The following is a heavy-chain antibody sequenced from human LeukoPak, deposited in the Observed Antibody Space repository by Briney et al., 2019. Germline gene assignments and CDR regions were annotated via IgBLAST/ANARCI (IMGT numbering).Heavy chain of an antibody. CDR1: GFTFSNYW. V-gene: IGHV3-7*03. CDR3: AREVASTYNWFDP. D-gene: IGHD5/OR15-5a*01. Sequence: GGSLRLSCAASGFTFSNYWMSWVRQAPGKGLEWVANIKQHGSEKYYVDSLKGRFTISRDNAKNSLYLQMNSLRAEDTAVYYCAREVASTYNWFDPWGQGTLVTVSS. CDR2: IKQHGSEK. J-gene: IGHJ5*02.